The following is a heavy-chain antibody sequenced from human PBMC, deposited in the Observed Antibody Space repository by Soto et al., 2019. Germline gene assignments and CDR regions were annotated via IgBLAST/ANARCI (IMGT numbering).Heavy chain of an antibody. D-gene: IGHD3-22*01. Sequence: SQTLSLTCAISGDSVSSNSAAWNWIRQSPSRGLEWLGRTYYRSKWYNDYAVSVKSRITINPDTSKDQFSLQLNSVTPEDTAVYYCARGGDLVTMIDLFDYWGQGTLVTVSS. CDR2: TYYRSKWYN. CDR1: GDSVSSNSAA. J-gene: IGHJ4*02. CDR3: ARGGDLVTMIDLFDY. V-gene: IGHV6-1*01.